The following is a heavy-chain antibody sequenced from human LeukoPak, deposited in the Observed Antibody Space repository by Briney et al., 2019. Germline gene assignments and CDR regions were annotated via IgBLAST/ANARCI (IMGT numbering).Heavy chain of an antibody. CDR1: GFSFSSND. V-gene: IGHV3-30*02. J-gene: IGHJ4*01. D-gene: IGHD2-21*02. CDR2: IRYDGSHE. CDR3: AKEVRVVTAILYFDH. Sequence: GGSLRLSCAASGFSFSSNDMHWVRQAPGKGLERVAFIRYDGSHEHYIESVKGRFTVSRDNSKNTLYLHMNSLRVDDTAVYFCAKEVRVVTAILYFDHWGQGSLVTVSS.